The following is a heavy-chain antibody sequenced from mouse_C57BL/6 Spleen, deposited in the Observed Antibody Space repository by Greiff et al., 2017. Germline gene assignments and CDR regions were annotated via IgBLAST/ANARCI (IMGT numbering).Heavy chain of an antibody. CDR1: GYAFSGSW. V-gene: IGHV1-82*01. CDR2: IYPGDGDT. J-gene: IGHJ2*01. D-gene: IGHD1-1*01. Sequence: QVQLQQSGPELVKPGASVKISCKASGYAFSGSWMNWVKQRPGKGLEWIGRIYPGDGDTNYNGKFKGKATLTADKSSSTAYMQLSSLTSEDAAVYFCARGDYYASNYWGQGTTLTVAS. CDR3: ARGDYYASNY.